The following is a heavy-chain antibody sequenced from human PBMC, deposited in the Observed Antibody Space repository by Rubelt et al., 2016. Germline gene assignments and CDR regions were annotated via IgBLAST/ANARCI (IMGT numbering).Heavy chain of an antibody. V-gene: IGHV4-59*08. CDR1: GGSVSSNY. Sequence: QVQLQGSGPGLVKPSETLSLTCTVSGGSVSSNYWSYIRQPPGKGLEWIGYVYKTGSTSYNPSLKIGVTISLDTAKNQFSLNLNSVTAADPAVYYCARLRGTTMVDYWGQGTLVTVSS. CDR2: VYKTGST. CDR3: ARLRGTTMVDY. D-gene: IGHD3-10*01. J-gene: IGHJ4*02.